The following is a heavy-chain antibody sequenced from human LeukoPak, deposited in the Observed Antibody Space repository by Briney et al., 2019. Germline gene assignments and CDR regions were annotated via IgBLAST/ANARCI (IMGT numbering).Heavy chain of an antibody. CDR1: GGSFSGYY. Sequence: PSETQSLTCAVYGGSFSGYYWSWIRQPPGKGLEWIGEINHSGSTNYNPSLKSRVTISVDTSKNHLSLRLSSVTAADTAVYYCARLSEKLNLFSSSSGFDYWGQGTLVTVSS. V-gene: IGHV4-34*01. J-gene: IGHJ4*02. D-gene: IGHD6-6*01. CDR3: ARLSEKLNLFSSSSGFDY. CDR2: INHSGST.